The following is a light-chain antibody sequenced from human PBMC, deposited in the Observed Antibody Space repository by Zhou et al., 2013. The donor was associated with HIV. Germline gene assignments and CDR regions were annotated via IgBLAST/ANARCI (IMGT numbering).Light chain of an antibody. CDR1: QDISNY. CDR3: QQYSTYPLT. CDR2: GAS. V-gene: IGKV1-16*01. J-gene: IGKJ4*01. Sequence: DIQMTQSPSSLSASVGDRVTITCQASQDISNYLNWYQQKPGKAPKLLIYGASSLQGGVPSRFSGSGSGTEFTLTISSLQPDDFATYYCQQYSTYPLTFGGGTKVEIK.